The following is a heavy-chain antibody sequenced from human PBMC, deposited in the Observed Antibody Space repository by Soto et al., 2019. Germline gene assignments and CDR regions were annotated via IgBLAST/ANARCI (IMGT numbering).Heavy chain of an antibody. CDR1: GFSFSTYA. Sequence: GGSLRLSCTASGFSFSTYAMYWVRQAPGKGLEWVAIISYDGSNAQYADSVKGRFTVARDNSKNTLYLQMHSLTAEDTAVYYCARDGGGFGELLLNSYDAFDLWGQGKLVTVSS. CDR2: ISYDGSNA. CDR3: ARDGGGFGELLLNSYDAFDL. D-gene: IGHD3-10*01. J-gene: IGHJ3*01. V-gene: IGHV3-30*04.